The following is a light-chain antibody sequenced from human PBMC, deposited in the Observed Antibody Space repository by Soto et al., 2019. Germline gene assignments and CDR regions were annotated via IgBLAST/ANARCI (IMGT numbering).Light chain of an antibody. J-gene: IGLJ1*01. V-gene: IGLV2-14*01. CDR2: DVN. CDR1: SSDVGNYNY. CDR3: SSYTSSSTLV. Sequence: QSALTQPASESGSPGQSITISCTGTSSDVGNYNYVSWYQQHPGKVPKLMIYDVNNRPSGVSNRFSGSKSGNTASLTISGLQAEDESDYYCSSYTSSSTLVFGTGTKLTVL.